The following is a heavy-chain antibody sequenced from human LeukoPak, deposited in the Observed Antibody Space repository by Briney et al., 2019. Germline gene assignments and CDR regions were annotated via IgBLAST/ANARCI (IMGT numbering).Heavy chain of an antibody. J-gene: IGHJ4*02. CDR2: ISYSGST. Sequence: KTSQTLSLTCTVSGGSISSGDYYWSWIRQPPGKGLEWIGYISYSGSTYYNPSLKSRVTMSVDTSKNQFSLKLSSVTAADTAVYYCARGGYGDLYFDYWGQGTLVTVSS. D-gene: IGHD4-17*01. V-gene: IGHV4-30-4*01. CDR3: ARGGYGDLYFDY. CDR1: GGSISSGDYY.